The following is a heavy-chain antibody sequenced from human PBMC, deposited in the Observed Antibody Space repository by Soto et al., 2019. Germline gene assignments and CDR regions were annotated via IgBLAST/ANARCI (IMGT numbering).Heavy chain of an antibody. J-gene: IGHJ6*02. CDR2: ISSSGSTI. CDR3: ARDQYYDSSCSYLSYYYYYGMVV. D-gene: IGHD3-22*01. V-gene: IGHV3-48*03. Sequence: EVQLVESGGGLVQPGGSLRLSCAASGFTFSSYEMNWVRQAPGKGLEWVSYISSSGSTIYYADSVKGRFTISRDNAKNSLYLQMNSLRAEDTAVYYCARDQYYDSSCSYLSYYYYYGMVVWGQATTVTVSS. CDR1: GFTFSSYE.